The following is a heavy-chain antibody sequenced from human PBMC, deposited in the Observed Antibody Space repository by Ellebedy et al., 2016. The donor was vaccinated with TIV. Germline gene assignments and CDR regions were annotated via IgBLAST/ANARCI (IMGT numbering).Heavy chain of an antibody. CDR2: ISNSGST. V-gene: IGHV4-61*01. CDR3: ARGSLWLAVDY. D-gene: IGHD6-19*01. J-gene: IGHJ4*02. CDR1: GDSVSNGNYY. Sequence: SETLSLXCTVSGDSVSNGNYYWTWIRQSPGKGLEWIGYISNSGSTSYNRSLKSRVTIAVDTSKNQFSLKMISVTAADTAVYYCARGSLWLAVDYWGQGTLVTVSS.